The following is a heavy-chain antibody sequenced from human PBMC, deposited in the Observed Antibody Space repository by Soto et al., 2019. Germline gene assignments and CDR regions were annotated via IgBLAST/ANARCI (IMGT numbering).Heavy chain of an antibody. D-gene: IGHD2-21*02. CDR3: AKRDVPHSTSNAYFYDH. CDR1: GFPFAPST. J-gene: IGHJ4*02. Sequence: GGSLRLSCGVSGFPFAPSTMSWVRQAPGKGLEWVSTFSVSVGSTYSADSVQGRFTVSSDISDNTLFLRMTSLTADDTAVYFCAKRDVPHSTSNAYFYDHWGRGVLVTVSS. CDR2: FSVSVGST. V-gene: IGHV3-23*01.